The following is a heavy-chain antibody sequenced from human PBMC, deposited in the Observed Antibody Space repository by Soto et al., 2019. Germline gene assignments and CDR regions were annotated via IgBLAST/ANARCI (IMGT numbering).Heavy chain of an antibody. CDR2: IYPGDSDT. Sequence: PGESLKISCKGSGYSFTSYWIGWVRQMPGKGLEWMGIIYPGDSDTRYSPSFQGQVTISADKSISTAYLQWSSLKASDTAMYYCARTEAAGTRKIEQYGMDVWGQGTTVTVSS. CDR3: ARTEAAGTRKIEQYGMDV. J-gene: IGHJ6*02. D-gene: IGHD6-13*01. V-gene: IGHV5-51*01. CDR1: GYSFTSYW.